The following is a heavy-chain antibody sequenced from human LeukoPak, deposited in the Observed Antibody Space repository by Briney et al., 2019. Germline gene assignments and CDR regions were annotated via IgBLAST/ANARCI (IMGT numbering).Heavy chain of an antibody. Sequence: PGGSLRLSCAASGFTFSDYHMSWIRQASGKGLEWVSYISSSGGTISYADSVKGRFTISRDNAKKSLYLQMNSLKTEDTAVYYCTTDLSDIAVAGTLSYFDYWGQGTLVTVSS. CDR3: TTDLSDIAVAGTLSYFDY. J-gene: IGHJ4*02. D-gene: IGHD6-19*01. CDR1: GFTFSDYH. CDR2: ISSSGGTI. V-gene: IGHV3-11*01.